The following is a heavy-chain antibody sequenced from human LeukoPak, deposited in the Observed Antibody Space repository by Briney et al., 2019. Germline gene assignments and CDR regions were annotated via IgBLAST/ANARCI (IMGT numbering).Heavy chain of an antibody. D-gene: IGHD3/OR15-3a*01. J-gene: IGHJ4*02. CDR1: GFTFSSYS. V-gene: IGHV3-48*01. CDR3: ARDRGLNDFDY. CDR2: ISSSSSTI. Sequence: GGSLRLSCAASGFTFSSYSMNWVRQAPGKGLEWVSYISSSSSTIHYADSVKGRFTISRDNAKNSLYLQMNSLRAEDTAVYYCARDRGLNDFDYWGQGTLVTVSS.